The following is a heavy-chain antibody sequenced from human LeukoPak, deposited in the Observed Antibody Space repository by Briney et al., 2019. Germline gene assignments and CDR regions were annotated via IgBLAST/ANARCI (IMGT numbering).Heavy chain of an antibody. CDR1: TGSINSYY. D-gene: IGHD5-18*01. J-gene: IGHJ4*02. CDR2: IYTTGRA. Sequence: PSETLSLICTVSTGSINSYYWGWVRQPAGRALEWIGRIYTTGRADYDPSLQSRVAMSIDTSQKQFSLILKSVTAADTATYFCARHGYTASHFFLDYWSQGTPVTVSS. CDR3: ARHGYTASHFFLDY. V-gene: IGHV4-4*07.